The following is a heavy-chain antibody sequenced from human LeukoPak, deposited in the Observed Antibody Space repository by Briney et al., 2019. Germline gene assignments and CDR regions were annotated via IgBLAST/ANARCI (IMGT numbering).Heavy chain of an antibody. D-gene: IGHD3-3*01. Sequence: ASVKVSCKASGYTFTSYGISWVRQAPGQGLEWMGWISAYNGNTNYAKKLQGRVTMTTDTSTSTAYMELRSLRPDDTAVYCCARAGYYDFWCGGRYYYHGMDVWGQGTTVTVSS. CDR3: ARAGYYDFWCGGRYYYHGMDV. CDR1: GYTFTSYG. V-gene: IGHV1-18*01. J-gene: IGHJ6*02. CDR2: ISAYNGNT.